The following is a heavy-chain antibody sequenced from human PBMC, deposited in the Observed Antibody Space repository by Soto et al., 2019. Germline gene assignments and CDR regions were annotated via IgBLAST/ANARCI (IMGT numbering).Heavy chain of an antibody. Sequence: PGGSLRLSCAASGFTFSSYAMSWVRQPPGKGLEWIGTIYHSGSTYYNPSLKSRVTISVDASENHFSLKLSSVTAADTAVYYCARVGPYCGGDCYSPPPWGQGTLVTVSS. D-gene: IGHD2-21*02. J-gene: IGHJ5*02. V-gene: IGHV4-38-2*01. CDR1: GFTFSSYA. CDR3: ARVGPYCGGDCYSPPP. CDR2: IYHSGST.